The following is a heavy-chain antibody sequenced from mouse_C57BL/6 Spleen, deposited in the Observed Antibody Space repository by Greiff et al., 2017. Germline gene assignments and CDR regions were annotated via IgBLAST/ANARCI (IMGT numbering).Heavy chain of an antibody. V-gene: IGHV7-3*01. CDR1: GFTFTDYY. Sequence: EVKLVESGGGLVQPGGSLSLSCAASGFTFTDYYMSWVRQPPGKALEWLGFIRNKANGYTTEYSASVKGRFTISRDNSQSILCLQMNALRAEDSATYYCARVDPYYFDYWGQGTTLTVSS. J-gene: IGHJ2*01. CDR2: IRNKANGYTT. CDR3: ARVDPYYFDY.